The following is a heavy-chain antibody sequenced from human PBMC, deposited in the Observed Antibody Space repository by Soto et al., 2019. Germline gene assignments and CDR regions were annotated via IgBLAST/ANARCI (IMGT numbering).Heavy chain of an antibody. D-gene: IGHD2-21*02. CDR1: GFIFSNYE. J-gene: IGHJ5*01. CDR3: ARSFPRFTAPDS. V-gene: IGHV3-48*03. Sequence: EVQLVESGGGLVQPGGSLRLSCAASGFIFSNYEMNWVRQAPGKGLQWVSFISPTGNKIYYGESVKGRFTISRDNAKNSVFLQMNSLTADDTAVYFCARSFPRFTAPDSWGQGTLVTVAS. CDR2: ISPTGNKI.